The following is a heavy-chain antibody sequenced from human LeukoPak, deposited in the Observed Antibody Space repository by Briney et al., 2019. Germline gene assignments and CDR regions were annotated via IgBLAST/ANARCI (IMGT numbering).Heavy chain of an antibody. Sequence: SETLSLTCSVSGGSISFYYWSWIRQSPGKGLECIGYISYSGSTNYNPSLKSRVTISVDTSTNQLSLKLSSVTAADTAVYYCARGSGYCSRTSCYLYHFDSWGQGTLVTVST. V-gene: IGHV4-59*08. J-gene: IGHJ4*02. D-gene: IGHD2-2*01. CDR3: ARGSGYCSRTSCYLYHFDS. CDR2: ISYSGST. CDR1: GGSISFYY.